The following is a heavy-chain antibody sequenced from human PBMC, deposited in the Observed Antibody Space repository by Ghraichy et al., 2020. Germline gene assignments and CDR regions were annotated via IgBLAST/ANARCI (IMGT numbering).Heavy chain of an antibody. J-gene: IGHJ6*02. Sequence: GESLNISCAASGFTFSSYSMNWVRQAPGKGLEWVSSISSSSSYIYYADSVKGRFTISRDNAKNSLYLQMNSLRAEDTAVYYCARDGVYCTNGVCNYYYYGMDVWGQGTTVTVSS. D-gene: IGHD2-8*01. CDR1: GFTFSSYS. CDR3: ARDGVYCTNGVCNYYYYGMDV. CDR2: ISSSSSYI. V-gene: IGHV3-21*01.